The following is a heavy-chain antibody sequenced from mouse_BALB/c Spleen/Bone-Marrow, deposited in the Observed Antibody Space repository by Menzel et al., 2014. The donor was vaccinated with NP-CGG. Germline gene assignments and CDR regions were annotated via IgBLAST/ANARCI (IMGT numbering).Heavy chain of an antibody. J-gene: IGHJ3*01. CDR2: INPGSGSS. Sequence: QVQLQQSGAELVRPGTSVKVSCKASGYAFXNYLIEWVKQRPGQGLEWIGVINPGSGSSNHNENFKGKATLTADRSSSTAYMLLSSLTSDDSAVYFCARSRGYDVGPFAFWGQGTLVTVSA. CDR1: GYAFXNYL. V-gene: IGHV1-54*01. CDR3: ARSRGYDVGPFAF. D-gene: IGHD2-2*01.